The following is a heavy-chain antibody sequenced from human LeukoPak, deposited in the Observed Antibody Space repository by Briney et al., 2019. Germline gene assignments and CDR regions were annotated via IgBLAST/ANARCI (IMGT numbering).Heavy chain of an antibody. CDR1: GGSISSSSYY. CDR3: ARVSVVVVAATPLADWFDP. D-gene: IGHD2-15*01. CDR2: IYYSGST. Sequence: SETLSLTCTVSGGSISSSSYYWGWIRQPPGKGLEWIGSIYYSGSTYYNPSLKSRVTISVDTSKNQFSLKLSSVTAADTAVYYCARVSVVVVAATPLADWFDPWGQGTLVTVSS. J-gene: IGHJ5*02. V-gene: IGHV4-39*07.